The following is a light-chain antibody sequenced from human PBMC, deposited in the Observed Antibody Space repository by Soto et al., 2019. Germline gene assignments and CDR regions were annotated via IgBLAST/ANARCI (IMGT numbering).Light chain of an antibody. V-gene: IGKV1-12*01. CDR1: QGISGW. CDR3: QQANSFSYT. J-gene: IGKJ2*01. CDR2: AAS. Sequence: DIQMTQSPSSVSASVGDRVTITCRASQGISGWLAWYQQKPGEAPKLLIYAASSLQSGVPSRFSGSGSGTDFTLTISSLQPEDFATYFCQQANSFSYTFGQGTKLEIK.